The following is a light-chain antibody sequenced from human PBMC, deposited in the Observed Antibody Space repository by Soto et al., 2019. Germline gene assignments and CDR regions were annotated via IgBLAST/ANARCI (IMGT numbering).Light chain of an antibody. CDR1: SSDVGGYTY. CDR2: EVN. J-gene: IGLJ1*01. Sequence: QSVLTQPASVSGSPRQSITISCTGASSDVGGYTYVSWYQQHPGKAPKLMIYEVNNRPSGVSTRFSGSKSANTASLTISGLQAEEEADYYCSSYTSSSTLYVFGTGTKLTVL. CDR3: SSYTSSSTLYV. V-gene: IGLV2-14*01.